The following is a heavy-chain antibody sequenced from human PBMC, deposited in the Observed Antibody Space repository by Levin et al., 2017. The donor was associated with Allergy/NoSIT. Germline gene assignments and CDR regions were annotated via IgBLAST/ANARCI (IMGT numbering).Heavy chain of an antibody. CDR3: SRDKVVLSAGEYYDYAMDV. Sequence: KASETLSLTCTVSGGSVNTGTYHWSWIRQPPGKALEWLGHIHYSGTTKYNPSLKSRVIISMDTSRNQFFLKLTSVTAADAAVYYCSRDKVVLSAGEYYDYAMDVWGQGTTVTVSS. V-gene: IGHV4-61*01. CDR1: GGSVNTGTYH. CDR2: IHYSGTT. D-gene: IGHD2-2*01. J-gene: IGHJ6*02.